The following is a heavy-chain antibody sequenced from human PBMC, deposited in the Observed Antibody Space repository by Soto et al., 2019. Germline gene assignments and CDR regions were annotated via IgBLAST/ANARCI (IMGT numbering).Heavy chain of an antibody. J-gene: IGHJ6*02. V-gene: IGHV4-4*02. CDR3: AREIGSSGYYSTWYYYYGMDV. Sequence: SETLSLTCAVSGDSINSSHWWNWVRQPPGKGLEWIGQISHSGNANYNPSLTSRVTISVDKSKNQFSLKLSSVTAADTAVYYCAREIGSSGYYSTWYYYYGMDVWGQGTTVTVSS. CDR2: ISHSGNA. D-gene: IGHD3-22*01. CDR1: GDSINSSHW.